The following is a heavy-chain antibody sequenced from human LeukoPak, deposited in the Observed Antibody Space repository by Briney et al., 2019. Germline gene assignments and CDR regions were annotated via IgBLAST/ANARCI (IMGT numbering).Heavy chain of an antibody. CDR3: ARDMYYGSGSPTADY. J-gene: IGHJ4*02. V-gene: IGHV3-7*04. Sequence: GGSLRLSCAASGFTFKNYWMTWVRQAPGKGLEWGANINQDGSEKYYVDSVKGRFTIPRDNAKNSLYMQMNSLRAEDTAVYYCARDMYYGSGSPTADYWGQGTLVTVSS. D-gene: IGHD3-10*01. CDR2: INQDGSEK. CDR1: GFTFKNYW.